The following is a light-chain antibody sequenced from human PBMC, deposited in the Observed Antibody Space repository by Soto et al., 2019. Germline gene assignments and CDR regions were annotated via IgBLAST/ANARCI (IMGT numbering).Light chain of an antibody. CDR1: QGIGNY. CDR2: AAS. J-gene: IGKJ1*01. CDR3: QKYNSAPRT. V-gene: IGKV1-27*01. Sequence: IQMTQSPSSLSASLGDRVTITCRASQGIGNYLAWYQLQPGKVPKLLIYAASTLQSGVPSRFSGSGSGTDFTLTISSLQHEDVATYFCQKYNSAPRTFGQGTKVEI.